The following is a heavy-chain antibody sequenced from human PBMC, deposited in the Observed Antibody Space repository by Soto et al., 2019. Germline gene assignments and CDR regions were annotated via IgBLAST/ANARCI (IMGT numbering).Heavy chain of an antibody. CDR2: IIPIFGTA. J-gene: IGHJ3*02. D-gene: IGHD3-22*01. V-gene: IGHV1-69*06. CDR1: GGTFSSYA. Sequence: GASVKVSFKASGGTFSSYAISWVRQAPGQGLEWMGGIIPIFGTANYAQKFQGRVTITADKSTSTAYMELSSLRSEDTAVYYCARDRYDSSGPRSFDIWGQGTMVTVSS. CDR3: ARDRYDSSGPRSFDI.